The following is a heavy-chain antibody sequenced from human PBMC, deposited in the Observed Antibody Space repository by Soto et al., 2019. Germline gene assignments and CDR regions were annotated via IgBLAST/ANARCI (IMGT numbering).Heavy chain of an antibody. CDR1: GFTFSSYG. J-gene: IGHJ6*02. CDR3: ANGGATGLRQKLIMDF. CDR2: ISYDGSNK. Sequence: GGSLRLSCAASGFTFSSYGMHWVRQAPGKGLEWVAVISYDGSNKYYADSVKGRFTISRDNSKNTLYLQMNSLRAEDTAVYYCANGGATGLRQKLIMDFWCQGTTV. D-gene: IGHD7-27*01. V-gene: IGHV3-30*18.